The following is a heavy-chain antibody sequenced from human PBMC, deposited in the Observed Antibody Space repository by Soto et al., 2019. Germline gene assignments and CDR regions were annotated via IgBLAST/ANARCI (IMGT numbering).Heavy chain of an antibody. Sequence: EVQLLESGGGLVQPGRSLRLSCAASGFTFSNYAMSWVRQAPGQGLDWVSAISGSGGTTYYADSVKGRFTISRDNSKNWLFLQMNSLRAEVAAVYYCAKFFVESGSNSGWPWSFHYWGQGTLVTVSS. D-gene: IGHD6-25*01. CDR2: ISGSGGTT. V-gene: IGHV3-23*01. CDR3: AKFFVESGSNSGWPWSFHY. J-gene: IGHJ4*02. CDR1: GFTFSNYA.